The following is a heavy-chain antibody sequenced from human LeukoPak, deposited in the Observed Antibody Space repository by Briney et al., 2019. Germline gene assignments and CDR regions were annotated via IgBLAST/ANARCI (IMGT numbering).Heavy chain of an antibody. CDR3: ARDILRSSTSDY. D-gene: IGHD2-2*01. CDR2: INSDGSST. V-gene: IGHV3-74*01. CDR1: GFTFSSYA. J-gene: IGHJ4*02. Sequence: GGSLRLSCAASGFTFSSYAMSWVRQAPGKGLVWVSRINSDGSSTSYADSVKGRFTISRDNAKNTLYLQTNSLRAEDTAVYYCARDILRSSTSDYWGQGTLVTVSS.